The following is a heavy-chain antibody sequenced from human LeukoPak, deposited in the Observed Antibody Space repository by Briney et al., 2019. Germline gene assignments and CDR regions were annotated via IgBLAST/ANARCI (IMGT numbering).Heavy chain of an antibody. CDR1: GYTFTNSY. J-gene: IGHJ3*01. CDR3: ARIRDGYNDAYDL. Sequence: GASVKVSCKASGYTFTNSYIHWVRQAPGQVLEWMGLINPDGGNTNYAQNFQGRVTLTRDTSTSTVYMELSILRSEDTAIYYCARIRDGYNDAYDLWGQGTVVTVPS. CDR2: INPDGGNT. D-gene: IGHD5-24*01. V-gene: IGHV1-46*01.